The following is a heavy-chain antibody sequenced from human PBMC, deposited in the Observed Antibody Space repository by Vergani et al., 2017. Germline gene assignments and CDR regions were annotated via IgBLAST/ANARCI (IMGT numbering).Heavy chain of an antibody. Sequence: QVQLQESGPGLVKPSETLTLTCDVSDSSIMTNPYWGWFRQSPGKGLEWIGCIHHSGGTHYNSSLKSRVSISIVSSSKFSLSLTSVTAAATALYYCARHRGSGGFFPSSYFYGMDVWGHGTTVTVSS. J-gene: IGHJ6*02. D-gene: IGHD3-10*01. CDR1: DSSIMTNPY. V-gene: IGHV4-38-2*01. CDR3: ARHRGSGGFFPSSYFYGMDV. CDR2: IHHSGGT.